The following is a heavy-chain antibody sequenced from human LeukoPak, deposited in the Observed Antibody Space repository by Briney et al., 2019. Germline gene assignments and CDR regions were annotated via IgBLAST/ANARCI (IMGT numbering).Heavy chain of an antibody. V-gene: IGHV4-38-2*02. D-gene: IGHD6-13*01. J-gene: IGHJ3*02. Sequence: SETLSLTCTVSGYSISSGYYWGWIRQPPGKGLEWIGSIYHSGRTYYNPSLKSRVTISVDTSKNQFSLKLSSVTAADTAVYYCARDKAAAAFDIWGQGTMVTVSS. CDR1: GYSISSGYY. CDR3: ARDKAAAAFDI. CDR2: IYHSGRT.